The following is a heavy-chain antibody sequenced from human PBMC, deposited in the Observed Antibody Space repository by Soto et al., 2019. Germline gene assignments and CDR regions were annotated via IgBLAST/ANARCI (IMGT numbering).Heavy chain of an antibody. D-gene: IGHD6-19*01. CDR3: VKDYSSVWSRGIDV. CDR2: ISDAGERT. V-gene: IGHV3-23*01. J-gene: IGHJ4*02. CDR1: GFTFSNHA. Sequence: PGGSLRLSCAATGFTFSNHAMSWVRRAAGKGLEWVSGISDAGERTYYADSVRGRFTVSRDNSKNTLYLQMNTLRAEDTAVYYCVKDYSSVWSRGIDVWGQGILVTVSS.